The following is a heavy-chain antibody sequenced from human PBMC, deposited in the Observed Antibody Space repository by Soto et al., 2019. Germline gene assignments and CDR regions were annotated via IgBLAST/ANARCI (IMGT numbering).Heavy chain of an antibody. Sequence: KESGPTLVKPTQTLTLTCPFSGFSLTRGVAVGWIRQPPGNALEWLGIIYWDDDKRYSPSLKSRLTITKDTFINQVVRTMTNLGPVDTATYYCTRYSYDSGYGMAVWGQGTTVTVSS. V-gene: IGHV2-5*02. J-gene: IGHJ6*02. D-gene: IGHD3-10*01. CDR1: GFSLTRGVA. CDR2: IYWDDDK. CDR3: TRYSYDSGYGMAV.